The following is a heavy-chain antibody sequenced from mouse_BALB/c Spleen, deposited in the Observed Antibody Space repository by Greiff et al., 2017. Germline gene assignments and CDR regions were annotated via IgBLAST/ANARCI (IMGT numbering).Heavy chain of an antibody. V-gene: IGHV1-63*02. CDR2: IYPGGGYT. J-gene: IGHJ3*01. D-gene: IGHD2-1*01. Sequence: QVQLQQSGAELVRPGPSVKISCKASGYTFTNYWLGWVKQRPGHGLEWIGDIYPGGGYTNYNEKFKGQATLTADTSSSTAYMQLSSLTSEDSAVYFCATLGGNYVGWFAYWGQGTLVTVSA. CDR1: GYTFTNYW. CDR3: ATLGGNYVGWFAY.